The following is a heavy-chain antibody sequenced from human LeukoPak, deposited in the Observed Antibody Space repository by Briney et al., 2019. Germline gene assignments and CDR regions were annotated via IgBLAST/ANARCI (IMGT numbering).Heavy chain of an antibody. J-gene: IGHJ3*02. CDR2: MNPNSGNT. D-gene: IGHD3-22*01. Sequence: GAXVKVSCKASGYTFTSYDINWVRQAPGQGLEWMGWMNPNSGNTGYAQKFQGRVTMTRNTSISTAYMELSSLRSEDTAVYYCARAARTYYDSSGYYPPVGAFDIWGQGTMVTVSS. V-gene: IGHV1-8*01. CDR3: ARAARTYYDSSGYYPPVGAFDI. CDR1: GYTFTSYD.